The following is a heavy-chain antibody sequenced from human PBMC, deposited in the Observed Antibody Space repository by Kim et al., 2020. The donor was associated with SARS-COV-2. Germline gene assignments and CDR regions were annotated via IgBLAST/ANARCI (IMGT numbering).Heavy chain of an antibody. D-gene: IGHD2-21*01. J-gene: IGHJ4*02. Sequence: RSTRYYAESVKGQFTISRDNAKNSLYLQMNSLRDEDTAVYYCARAIRLGYWGQGTLVTVSS. V-gene: IGHV3-48*02. CDR3: ARAIRLGY. CDR2: RSTR.